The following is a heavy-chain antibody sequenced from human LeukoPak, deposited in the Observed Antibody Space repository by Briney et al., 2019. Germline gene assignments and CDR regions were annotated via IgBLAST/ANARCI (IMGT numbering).Heavy chain of an antibody. Sequence: ASVKVSCKASGYTFTSYGISWVRQAPGQGLEWMGWISAYNGNTNYAQKLQGRVTMTTDTSTSTAYMGLRSLRSDDTAVYYCARDGGRVGATVIDYWGQGTLVTVSS. D-gene: IGHD1-26*01. CDR3: ARDGGRVGATVIDY. J-gene: IGHJ4*02. CDR1: GYTFTSYG. V-gene: IGHV1-18*01. CDR2: ISAYNGNT.